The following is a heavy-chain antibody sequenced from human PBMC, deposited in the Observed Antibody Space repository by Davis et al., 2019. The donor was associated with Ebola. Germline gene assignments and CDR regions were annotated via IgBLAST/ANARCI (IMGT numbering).Heavy chain of an antibody. V-gene: IGHV3-73*01. CDR1: GFTFSGSA. CDR2: IRSKANSYAT. Sequence: GESLKTSCAASGFTFSGSAMHWVRQASGKGLEWVGRIRSKANSYATAYAASVKGRFTISRDDSKNTAYLQMNSLKTEDTAVYYCSGSYRGFDYWGQGTLVTVSS. CDR3: SGSYRGFDY. D-gene: IGHD1-26*01. J-gene: IGHJ4*02.